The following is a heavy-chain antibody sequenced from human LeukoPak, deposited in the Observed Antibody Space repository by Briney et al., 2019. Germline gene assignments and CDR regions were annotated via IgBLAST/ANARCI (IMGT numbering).Heavy chain of an antibody. CDR2: ISAYNGNT. D-gene: IGHD6-13*01. J-gene: IGHJ3*02. CDR1: GYTFTSYG. Sequence: ASVKVSCKASGYTFTSYGISWVRQAPGQGLEWMGWISAYNGNTNYAQKLQGRVTMTTDTSTSTAYMELRSLRSDDTAVYYCARDIAAAGNDAFDIWGQGTMVTVSS. V-gene: IGHV1-18*01. CDR3: ARDIAAAGNDAFDI.